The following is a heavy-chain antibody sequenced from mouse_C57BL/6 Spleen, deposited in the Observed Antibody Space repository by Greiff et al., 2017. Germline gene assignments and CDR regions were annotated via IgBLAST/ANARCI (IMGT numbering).Heavy chain of an antibody. V-gene: IGHV5-17*01. CDR1: GFTFSDCG. CDR3: SRNPFDV. CDR2: ISSGSSTI. Sequence: DVKLVESGGGLVKPGGSLKLSCAASGFTFSDCGMHWVRQAPEKGLEWVAYISSGSSTIYYADTVKGRFTICRDNAKNTLFLQMTSLRSEDTAMYYCSRNPFDVWGTGTTVTVSS. J-gene: IGHJ1*03.